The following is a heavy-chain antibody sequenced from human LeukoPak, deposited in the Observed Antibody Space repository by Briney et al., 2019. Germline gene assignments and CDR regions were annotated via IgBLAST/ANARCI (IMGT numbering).Heavy chain of an antibody. CDR2: IYASGKI. D-gene: IGHD3-10*01. J-gene: IGHJ4*02. V-gene: IGHV4-61*02. CDR3: ARDLRFGEFGFDY. CDR1: GSSISSDSYY. Sequence: PSETLSLTCTVSGSSISSDSYYWSWIRQPAGKGLEWIGRIYASGKIDYNPSLKSRVTISVDTSKNQFSLELNSVTAADTAVYYCARDLRFGEFGFDYWGQGTLVTVSS.